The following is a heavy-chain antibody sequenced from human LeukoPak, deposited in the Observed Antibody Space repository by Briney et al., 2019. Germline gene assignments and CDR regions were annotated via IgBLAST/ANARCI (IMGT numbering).Heavy chain of an antibody. D-gene: IGHD3-10*01. V-gene: IGHV5-51*01. Sequence: GESLKISCKGSGYSFTNYWIGWVRQMPGKGLEWMGIIYPGDSDTRYSPSFQGQVTTSADKSISTAYLQWSSLKASDTAMYYCARELRSIMVRGVRGYNWFDPWGQGTLVTVSS. CDR2: IYPGDSDT. CDR3: ARELRSIMVRGVRGYNWFDP. J-gene: IGHJ5*02. CDR1: GYSFTNYW.